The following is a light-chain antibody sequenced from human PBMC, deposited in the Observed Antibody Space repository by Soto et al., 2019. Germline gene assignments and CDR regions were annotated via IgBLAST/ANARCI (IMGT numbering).Light chain of an antibody. Sequence: EIVMTQSPATPSVSPGERATLSCRASQSVSSTLAWYQQKPGQAPRLLIYGASTRATGIPARFSGSGSGTEFTLTIGSLQSEDFAVDYCQQYNNWPLTFGGGTKVEIK. CDR2: GAS. CDR3: QQYNNWPLT. J-gene: IGKJ4*01. CDR1: QSVSST. V-gene: IGKV3-15*01.